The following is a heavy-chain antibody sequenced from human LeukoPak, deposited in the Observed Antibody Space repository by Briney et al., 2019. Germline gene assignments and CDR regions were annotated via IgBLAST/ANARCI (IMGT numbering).Heavy chain of an antibody. CDR1: GFTFSSYG. V-gene: IGHV3-23*01. CDR3: AREGVAVAGLGIDY. Sequence: GGSLRLSCAASGFTFSSYGMSWVRQAPGKGLEWVSAISGSGGSTYYADSVKGRFTISRDNAKNSLYLQMNSLRAEDTALYYCAREGVAVAGLGIDYWGQGTLVTVSS. D-gene: IGHD6-19*01. CDR2: ISGSGGST. J-gene: IGHJ4*02.